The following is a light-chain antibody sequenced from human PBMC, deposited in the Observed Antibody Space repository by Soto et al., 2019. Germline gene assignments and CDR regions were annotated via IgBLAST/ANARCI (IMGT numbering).Light chain of an antibody. CDR2: GNS. Sequence: VLTQPPSVSGAPGQRVTISCTGSRSNIGAGYDVHWYQQLPGTAPKLLIYGNSNRPSGVPDRFSGSKSGTSASLAITGLQAEDEADYYCQSYDSSLSGGVFGGGTKLTVL. CDR3: QSYDSSLSGGV. V-gene: IGLV1-40*01. CDR1: RSNIGAGYD. J-gene: IGLJ3*02.